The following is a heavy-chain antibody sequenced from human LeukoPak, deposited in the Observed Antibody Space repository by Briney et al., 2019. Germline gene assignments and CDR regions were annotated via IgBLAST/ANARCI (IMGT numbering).Heavy chain of an antibody. V-gene: IGHV4-38-2*02. CDR2: FSCSGST. J-gene: IGHJ5*02. CDR3: ARGDGDYGWFDP. Sequence: PSETLSLTCTVSGYSISSGYYWGWIRQPPGKGLEWIGSFSCSGSTYYNPSLKSRVTISVDTSKSQFSLYMDSVTAADTAVYYCARGDGDYGWFDPWGQGTLVTVSS. CDR1: GYSISSGYY. D-gene: IGHD4-17*01.